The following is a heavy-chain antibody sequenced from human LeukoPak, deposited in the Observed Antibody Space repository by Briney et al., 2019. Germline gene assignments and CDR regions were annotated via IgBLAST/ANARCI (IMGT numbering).Heavy chain of an antibody. CDR1: GFTFSSYG. CDR3: ARGGGLDV. V-gene: IGHV3-7*03. D-gene: IGHD3-16*01. CDR2: INHNGNVN. J-gene: IGHJ6*02. Sequence: GSLRLSCAASGFTFSSYGMHWVRQAPSKGLEWVASINHNGNVNYYVDSVKGRFTISRDNAKNSLYLQMSNLRAEDTAVYFCARGGGLDVWGQGATVTVSS.